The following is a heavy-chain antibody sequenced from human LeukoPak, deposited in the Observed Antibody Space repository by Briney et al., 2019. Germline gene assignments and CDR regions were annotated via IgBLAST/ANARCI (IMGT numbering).Heavy chain of an antibody. CDR3: ARSGSYLTDDAFDI. J-gene: IGHJ3*02. V-gene: IGHV1-18*01. D-gene: IGHD1-26*01. Sequence: GASVKVSCKASGYTFTSYDISWVRQAPGQGLEWMGWISAYNGNTNYAQKLQGRVTMTTDTSTSTAYMELRSLRSDDTAVYYCARSGSYLTDDAFDIWGQGTMVTVSS. CDR2: ISAYNGNT. CDR1: GYTFTSYD.